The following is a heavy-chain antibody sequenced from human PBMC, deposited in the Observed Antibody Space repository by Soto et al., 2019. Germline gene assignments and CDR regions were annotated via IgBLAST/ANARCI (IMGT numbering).Heavy chain of an antibody. CDR1: GYTFTSYV. D-gene: IGHD6-19*01. CDR2: ISAYNGNT. Sequence: ASVKVSCKASGYTFTSYVISWVLQAPGQGLDWMGWISAYNGNTNYAQKLQGRVTMTTDTSTSTAYMELRSLRSDDTAVYYCASEYSSGWAPPYYYGMDVWGQGTTVTVSS. V-gene: IGHV1-18*01. J-gene: IGHJ6*02. CDR3: ASEYSSGWAPPYYYGMDV.